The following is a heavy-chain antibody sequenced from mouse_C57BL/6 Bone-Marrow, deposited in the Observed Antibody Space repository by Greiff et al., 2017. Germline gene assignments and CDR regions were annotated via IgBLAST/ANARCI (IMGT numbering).Heavy chain of an antibody. J-gene: IGHJ4*01. CDR3: SPFGTVVARGYAMDY. CDR2: IRLKSDNYAT. Sequence: EVKVVESGGGLVQPGGSMKLSCVASGFTFSNYWMNWVRQSPEKGLEWVAQIRLKSDNYATHYAESVKGRFTISRDDSKSSVYLQMNNLRAEDTGIYYCSPFGTVVARGYAMDYWGQGTSVTVSS. V-gene: IGHV6-3*01. CDR1: GFTFSNYW. D-gene: IGHD1-1*01.